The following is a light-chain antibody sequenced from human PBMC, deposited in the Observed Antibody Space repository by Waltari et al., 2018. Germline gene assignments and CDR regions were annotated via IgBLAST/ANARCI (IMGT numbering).Light chain of an antibody. CDR2: KDR. CDR3: QSADSSGTFYV. J-gene: IGLJ1*01. Sequence: YELTQPPSVSVSPGQTARITCSGDVLPKQYAYWYQQKPGQAPLLVIYKDRERPSGIPERFSGSSSGTTVTLTISGVLAEDAADYYCQSADSSGTFYVFGTGTKVTVL. V-gene: IGLV3-25*03. CDR1: VLPKQY.